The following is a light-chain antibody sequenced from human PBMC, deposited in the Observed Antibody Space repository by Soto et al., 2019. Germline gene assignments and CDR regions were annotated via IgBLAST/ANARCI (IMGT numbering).Light chain of an antibody. J-gene: IGKJ2*01. Sequence: AIRLSQSPSSLSASTGDRVTITCRASEGIINYLAWYQQKPGEAPRLLIYAASTLQNGVPSRFTGSGSGTDFTLTITSLQSEDFAVYYCQQRSDWPPFTFGQGTKLEIK. V-gene: IGKV1-8*01. CDR3: QQRSDWPPFT. CDR2: AAS. CDR1: EGIINY.